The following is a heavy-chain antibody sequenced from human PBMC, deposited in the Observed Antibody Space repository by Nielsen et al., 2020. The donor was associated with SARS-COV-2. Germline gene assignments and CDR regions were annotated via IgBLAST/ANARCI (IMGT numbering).Heavy chain of an antibody. CDR3: ARSTIFGVVIPYYFDY. Sequence: SETLSLTCTVSGSSISSGGYYWSWIRQHPGKGLEWIGYIYYSGSTYYNPSLKSRVTISVDTSKNQFSLKLSSVTAADTAVYYCARSTIFGVVIPYYFDYWGQGTLVTVSS. CDR1: GSSISSGGYY. J-gene: IGHJ4*02. V-gene: IGHV4-31*03. CDR2: IYYSGST. D-gene: IGHD3-3*01.